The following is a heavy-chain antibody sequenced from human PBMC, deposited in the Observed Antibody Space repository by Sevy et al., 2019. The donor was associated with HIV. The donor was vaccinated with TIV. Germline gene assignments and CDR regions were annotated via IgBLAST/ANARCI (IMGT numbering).Heavy chain of an antibody. Sequence: GGSLRLSCAVSGFNFNIYSMSWVRQAPGKGLEWVSTLSFGCGKINYADSVKGRFIISRDDSKSTLYLQMNSLRTEETAVYFCAREGCTRPHDYWGQGTLVTVSS. D-gene: IGHD2-8*01. J-gene: IGHJ4*02. V-gene: IGHV3-23*01. CDR2: LSFGCGKI. CDR3: AREGCTRPHDY. CDR1: GFNFNIYS.